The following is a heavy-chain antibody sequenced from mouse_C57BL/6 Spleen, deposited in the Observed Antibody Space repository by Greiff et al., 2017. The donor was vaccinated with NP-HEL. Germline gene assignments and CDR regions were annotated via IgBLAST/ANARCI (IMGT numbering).Heavy chain of an antibody. D-gene: IGHD1-1*01. J-gene: IGHJ2*01. CDR3: ARGDYGSREDDY. V-gene: IGHV1-80*01. CDR2: IYPGDGDT. Sequence: VQLQQSGAELVKPGASVKISCKASGYAFSSYWMNWVKQRPGKGLEWIGQIYPGDGDTNYNGKFKGKATLTADKSSSTAYMQLSSLTSEDSAVYFCARGDYGSREDDYWGQGTTLTVSS. CDR1: GYAFSSYW.